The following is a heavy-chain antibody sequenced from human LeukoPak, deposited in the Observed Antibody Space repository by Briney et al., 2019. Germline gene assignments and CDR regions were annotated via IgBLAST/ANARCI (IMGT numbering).Heavy chain of an antibody. V-gene: IGHV3-21*01. CDR3: ARDLGRTVGNDY. CDR2: ISSSSSYI. Sequence: GGSLRLSCAASGFTFSSYSMNWVRQAPGKGLEWVSSISSSSSYIYYADSVKGRFTISRDNAKNSLYLQMNSLRAEDTAVYYCARDLGRTVGNDYWGQGTLVTVSS. J-gene: IGHJ4*02. CDR1: GFTFSSYS. D-gene: IGHD2-15*01.